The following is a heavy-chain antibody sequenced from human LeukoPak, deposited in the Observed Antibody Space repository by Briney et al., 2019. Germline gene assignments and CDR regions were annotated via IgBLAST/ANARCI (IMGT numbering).Heavy chain of an antibody. CDR1: GFSFSSYA. CDR2: VTGRGDTT. Sequence: GGSLRLSCEASGFSFSSYAMSWVRQAPGKGLEWVSPVTGRGDTTYYADSVKGRFTISRDNSKNTLDLQMNSLRVEDTAVYYCAKYYYGSGKYFDYWGQGTLVTVSS. V-gene: IGHV3-23*01. CDR3: AKYYYGSGKYFDY. D-gene: IGHD3-10*01. J-gene: IGHJ4*02.